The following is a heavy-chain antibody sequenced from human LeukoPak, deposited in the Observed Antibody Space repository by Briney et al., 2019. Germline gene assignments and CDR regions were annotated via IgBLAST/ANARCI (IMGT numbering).Heavy chain of an antibody. J-gene: IGHJ5*02. Sequence: ASVKVSCKASGYTFTSYGISWVRQAPGQGLEWMGWISAYNGNTNYAQRLQGRVTMTTDTSTSTAYMELRSLRSDDTAVYYCARGPAWTAAAGIWFDPWGQGTLVTVSS. CDR2: ISAYNGNT. V-gene: IGHV1-18*01. CDR1: GYTFTSYG. CDR3: ARGPAWTAAAGIWFDP. D-gene: IGHD6-13*01.